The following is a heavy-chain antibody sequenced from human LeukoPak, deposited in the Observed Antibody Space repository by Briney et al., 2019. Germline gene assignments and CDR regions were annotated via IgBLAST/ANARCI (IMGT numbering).Heavy chain of an antibody. CDR2: INSSSGYI. CDR3: AKDGRRDGPRGGFDI. J-gene: IGHJ3*02. D-gene: IGHD5-24*01. CDR1: GFTFRNYN. Sequence: PGGSLRLSCAASGFTFRNYNMNWVRQAPGKGLEWVSSINSSSGYIYYADSVKGRFTISRDNSKNTLYLQMNSLRAEDTAVYYCAKDGRRDGPRGGFDIWGQGTMVTVSS. V-gene: IGHV3-21*01.